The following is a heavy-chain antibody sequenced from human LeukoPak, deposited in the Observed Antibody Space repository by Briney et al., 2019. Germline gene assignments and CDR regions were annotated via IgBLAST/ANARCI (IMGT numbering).Heavy chain of an antibody. CDR2: IYSGGST. CDR1: GFTVSSNY. CDR3: ARVGYNYDLGNAFDI. V-gene: IGHV3-66*02. J-gene: IGHJ3*02. D-gene: IGHD1-20*01. Sequence: GGSLRLSCAASGFTVSSNYMSWVRQAPGKGLEWVSIIYSGGSTYYADSVKGRFTISRDNSRNTLFLQMNSLRADDTAVYYCARVGYNYDLGNAFDIWGQGTVVTVSS.